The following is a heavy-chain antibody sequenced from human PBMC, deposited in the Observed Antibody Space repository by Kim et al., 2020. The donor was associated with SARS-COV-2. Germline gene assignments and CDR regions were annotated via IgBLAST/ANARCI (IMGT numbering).Heavy chain of an antibody. J-gene: IGHJ4*02. D-gene: IGHD5-18*01. CDR3: VRRIPTGWDLDY. CDR1: GFTVSSSY. V-gene: IGHV3-66*02. Sequence: GGSLRLSCEASGFTVSSSYMNWVRQAPGKGLEWDSIIYRGGHTNYADPEKGRFTISRDNSKNTQFLQMNSLRAEDTAVYYCVRRIPTGWDLDYCGQGTLGTVSS. CDR2: IYRGGHT.